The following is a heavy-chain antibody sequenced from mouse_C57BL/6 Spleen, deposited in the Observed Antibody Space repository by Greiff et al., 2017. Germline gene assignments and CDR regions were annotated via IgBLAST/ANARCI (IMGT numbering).Heavy chain of an antibody. J-gene: IGHJ3*01. V-gene: IGHV1-80*01. D-gene: IGHD2-5*01. CDR2: IYPGDGDT. Sequence: QVQLQQSGAELVKPGASVKISCKASGYAFSSYWMNWVKQRPGKGLEWIGQIYPGDGDTNYNGKFKGKATLTADKSSSTAYMQLSSLTSEDSAVYFCARAYSNYEGARFYWGQGTLVTVSA. CDR3: ARAYSNYEGARFY. CDR1: GYAFSSYW.